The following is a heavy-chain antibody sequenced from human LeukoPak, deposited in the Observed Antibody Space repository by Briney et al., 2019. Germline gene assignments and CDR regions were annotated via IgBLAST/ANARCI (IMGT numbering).Heavy chain of an antibody. J-gene: IGHJ4*02. CDR2: ISGSGGST. CDR3: AKVLLWFGELPGADY. V-gene: IGHV3-23*01. CDR1: GFTFSSYA. Sequence: GGSLRLSCAASGFTFSSYAMSWVRQAPGKGLEWVPAISGSGGSTYYADSVKGRFTISRDNSKNTLYLQMNSLRAEDTAVYYCAKVLLWFGELPGADYWGQGTLVTVSS. D-gene: IGHD3-10*01.